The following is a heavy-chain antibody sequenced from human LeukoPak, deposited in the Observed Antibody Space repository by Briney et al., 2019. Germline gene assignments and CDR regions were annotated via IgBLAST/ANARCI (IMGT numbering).Heavy chain of an antibody. Sequence: PGGSLRLSCAASGFSFSSYAMSWVRQAPGKGLEWVSAITGSGGSTYYADSVKGRFTISKDNSKNTLYLQMNSLRAEDTAVHYCAKRVSGWYLVDYWGQGALVTVSS. V-gene: IGHV3-23*01. J-gene: IGHJ4*02. CDR2: ITGSGGST. D-gene: IGHD6-19*01. CDR3: AKRVSGWYLVDY. CDR1: GFSFSSYA.